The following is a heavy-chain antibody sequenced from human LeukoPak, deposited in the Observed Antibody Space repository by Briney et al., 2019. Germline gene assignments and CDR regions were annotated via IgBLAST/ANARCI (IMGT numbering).Heavy chain of an antibody. CDR1: GYTFTSYD. CDR2: MNPNSGNT. Sequence: ASVKVSCKASGYTFTSYDINWVRRATGQGLEWMGWMNPNSGNTGYAQKLQGRVTMTRNTAISTAYMELSSLRSEDTAVYYCARYGTLIDPGDYWGQGTLVTVSS. D-gene: IGHD1-1*01. V-gene: IGHV1-8*01. CDR3: ARYGTLIDPGDY. J-gene: IGHJ4*02.